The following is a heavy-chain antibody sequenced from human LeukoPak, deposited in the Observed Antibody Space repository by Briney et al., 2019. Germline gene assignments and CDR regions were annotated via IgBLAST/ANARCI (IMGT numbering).Heavy chain of an antibody. V-gene: IGHV3-23*01. Sequence: GGSLRLSCAASGFTFSSYAMSWVRQAPGKGLEWVSAISGSGGSTYYADSVKGRFTISRDNSKNTLYLQMNSLRAEDTAVYYCAKIPGVRYYYYGMDVWGQGTTVTVSS. J-gene: IGHJ6*02. CDR2: ISGSGGST. CDR3: AKIPGVRYYYYGMDV. D-gene: IGHD2-21*01. CDR1: GFTFSSYA.